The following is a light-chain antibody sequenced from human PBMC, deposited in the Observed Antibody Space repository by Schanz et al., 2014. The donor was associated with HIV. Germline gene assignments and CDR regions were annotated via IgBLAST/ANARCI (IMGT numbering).Light chain of an antibody. CDR2: GAS. V-gene: IGKV3-20*01. CDR1: QSVSAY. J-gene: IGKJ1*01. CDR3: QQYGSSPL. Sequence: EIVLTQSPVTLSLSPGERATLSCRASQSVSAYLAWYQQKPGQAPRLLIYGASSRATGIPDRFSGSGSGTDFTLTISRLEPEDFAVYYCQQYGSSPLFGQGTKVEIK.